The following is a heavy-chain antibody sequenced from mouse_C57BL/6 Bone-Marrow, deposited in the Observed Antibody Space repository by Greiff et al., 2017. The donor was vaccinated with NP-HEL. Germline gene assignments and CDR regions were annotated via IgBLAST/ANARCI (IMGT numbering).Heavy chain of an antibody. D-gene: IGHD2-4*01. CDR1: GFTFTDYY. J-gene: IGHJ4*01. CDR2: IRNKANGYTT. Sequence: EVMLVESGGGLVQPGGSLSLSCAASGFTFTDYYMSWVRQPPGKALEWLGFIRNKANGYTTEYSASVKGRFTISRDNSQSILYLQMNALRAEDSATYYRARYIVITLDYWGQGTSVTVSS. CDR3: ARYIVITLDY. V-gene: IGHV7-3*01.